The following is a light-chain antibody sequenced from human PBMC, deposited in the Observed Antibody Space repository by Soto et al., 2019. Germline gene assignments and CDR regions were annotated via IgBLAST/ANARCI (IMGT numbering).Light chain of an antibody. Sequence: QSVLTQTPSASGTPGQRVTISCSGSNSNIGNNTVSWYQHLPGTAPKLLIYSDYERPSGVPDRFSGSKSGTSASLAISGLQSEDEADYYCAVWDDSQNGMVFGGGTKLTVL. CDR2: SDY. CDR1: NSNIGNNT. J-gene: IGLJ3*02. CDR3: AVWDDSQNGMV. V-gene: IGLV1-44*01.